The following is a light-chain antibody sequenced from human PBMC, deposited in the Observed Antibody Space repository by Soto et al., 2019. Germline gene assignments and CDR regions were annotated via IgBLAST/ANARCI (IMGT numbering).Light chain of an antibody. V-gene: IGKV3-15*01. Sequence: EIVMTQSPATLSVSPGESATLSCRASQSVSSNLAWHQQKPGQAPRILMYDASTRATGISARFSGSGSGTEFTLTISSLEPEDFAVYYCQQRSNWPSITFGQGTRREIK. CDR2: DAS. J-gene: IGKJ5*01. CDR3: QQRSNWPSIT. CDR1: QSVSSN.